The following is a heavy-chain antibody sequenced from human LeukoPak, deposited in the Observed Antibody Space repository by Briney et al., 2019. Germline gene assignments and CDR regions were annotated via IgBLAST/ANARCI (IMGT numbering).Heavy chain of an antibody. CDR2: INRHGNT. CDR1: GEPFSGYY. J-gene: IGHJ4*02. V-gene: IGHV4-34*01. CDR3: ARLVPERFFQLNPEGYYDY. Sequence: PSETLSLTCAVSGEPFSGYYSGWIRQPPGKGLELIGEINRHGNTDYNPSLKSRVSMSIDTSKNQFSLKLISVTAADTAVYYCARLVPERFFQLNPEGYYDYWGQGTLVTVSS. D-gene: IGHD3-3*01.